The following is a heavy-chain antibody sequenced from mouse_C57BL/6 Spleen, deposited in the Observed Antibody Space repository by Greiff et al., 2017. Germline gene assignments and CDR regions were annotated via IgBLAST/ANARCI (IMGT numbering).Heavy chain of an antibody. D-gene: IGHD2-1*01. Sequence: QVQLQQSGPELVKPGASVKISCKASGYAFSSSWMNWVKQRPGKGLEWIGRIYPGDGDTKSNGKFKGKATLTADKSSSTAYMQLSSLTSEDSAVSCCARGPIYWDFDYWGQGTTLTVSS. CDR3: ARGPIYWDFDY. J-gene: IGHJ2*01. CDR2: IYPGDGDT. CDR1: GYAFSSSW. V-gene: IGHV1-82*01.